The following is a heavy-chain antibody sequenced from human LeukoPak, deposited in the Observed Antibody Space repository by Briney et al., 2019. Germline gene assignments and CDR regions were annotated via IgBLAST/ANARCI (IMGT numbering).Heavy chain of an antibody. V-gene: IGHV3-30*18. CDR2: ISYDGSNK. D-gene: IGHD6-13*01. CDR3: AKAVDSSSWYYFDY. J-gene: IGHJ4*02. CDR1: GFTFSSYG. Sequence: PGRSLRLSCAASGFTFSSYGMHWVRQAPGKGLEWVAVISYDGSNKYYADSVKGRFTISRDNSKNTLSLQMNSLRAEDTAVYYCAKAVDSSSWYYFDYWGQGTLVTVSS.